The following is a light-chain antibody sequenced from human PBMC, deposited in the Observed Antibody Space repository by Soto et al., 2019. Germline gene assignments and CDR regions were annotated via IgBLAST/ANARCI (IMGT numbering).Light chain of an antibody. CDR1: QSVSNH. V-gene: IGKV3-20*01. J-gene: IGKJ4*01. CDR3: QQYGNSPPLT. Sequence: EIVLTQSPGTLSLSQRESATLSCRASQSVSNHLAWYQQRPGQAPRLLIYGASSRATGIPDRFSGSGSGTDCTLTSSRLEPEDFALYYCQQYGNSPPLTFSGATKVEIK. CDR2: GAS.